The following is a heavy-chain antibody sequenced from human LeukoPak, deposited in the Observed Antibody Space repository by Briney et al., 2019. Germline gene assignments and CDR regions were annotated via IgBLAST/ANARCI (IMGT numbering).Heavy chain of an antibody. CDR2: MSYDGTDK. Sequence: GRSLRLSCAASGFTFSRYAMPWVRQAPGKGLEWVALMSYDGTDKYYADSLKGRFTISRDNSKNTLYLQMNSLRADDTAVYSCARGAHGQTYAFDIWGQGTMVTVSS. J-gene: IGHJ3*02. CDR1: GFTFSRYA. D-gene: IGHD3-16*01. V-gene: IGHV3-30-3*01. CDR3: ARGAHGQTYAFDI.